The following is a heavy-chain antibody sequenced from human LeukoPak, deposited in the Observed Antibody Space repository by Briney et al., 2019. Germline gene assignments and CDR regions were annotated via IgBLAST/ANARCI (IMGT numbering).Heavy chain of an antibody. CDR3: AARFDY. J-gene: IGHJ4*02. V-gene: IGHV3-23*01. CDR2: ISTSGGTT. Sequence: GGSLRLSCAASGFSFRGYAMSWVRQAPGKGLEWVSGISTSGGTTYYADSAKGRFTISRDNSRNTQYLQMNSLRAEDTAVYYCAARFDYWGQGTLVTVSS. CDR1: GFSFRGYA.